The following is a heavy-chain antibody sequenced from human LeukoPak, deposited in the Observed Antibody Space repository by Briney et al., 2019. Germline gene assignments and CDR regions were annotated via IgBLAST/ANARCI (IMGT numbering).Heavy chain of an antibody. Sequence: GESLKISCKCSGYSFTSYWIGWVRQLPGKGLEWMGIIYPGDSYTRYSPSFQGQVTISADKSISTAYLQWSSLKASDTAMYYCARRDSSSWSPTDYWGQGTLVTVSS. CDR3: ARRDSSSWSPTDY. CDR1: GYSFTSYW. V-gene: IGHV5-51*01. D-gene: IGHD6-13*01. J-gene: IGHJ4*02. CDR2: IYPGDSYT.